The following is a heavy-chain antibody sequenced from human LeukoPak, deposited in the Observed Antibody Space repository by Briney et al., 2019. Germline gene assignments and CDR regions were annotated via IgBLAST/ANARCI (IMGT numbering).Heavy chain of an antibody. CDR2: IYYSGST. J-gene: IGHJ6*03. V-gene: IGHV4-39*07. D-gene: IGHD2-15*01. Sequence: SETLSLTCTVSGGSISSSSYYWGWIRQPPGKGLEWIGSIYYSGSTYYNPSLKSRVTISVDTSKTQFSLKLSSVTAADTAVYYCARGPRPHYCSGGSCYYSMRNYYYYYMDVWGKGTTVTVSS. CDR3: ARGPRPHYCSGGSCYYSMRNYYYYYMDV. CDR1: GGSISSSSYY.